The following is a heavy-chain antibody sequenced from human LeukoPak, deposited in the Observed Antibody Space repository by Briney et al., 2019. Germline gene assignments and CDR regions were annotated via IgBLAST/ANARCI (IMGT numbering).Heavy chain of an antibody. V-gene: IGHV1-69*01. Sequence: SVKVSCKASGGTFSSYAISWVRQAPGQGLEWMGGIIPIFGTANYAQKFQGRVTITADESTSTAYTELSSLRSEDTAVYYCARRVMTTVTTIVDYWGQGTLVTVSS. CDR2: IIPIFGTA. CDR1: GGTFSSYA. D-gene: IGHD4-11*01. J-gene: IGHJ4*02. CDR3: ARRVMTTVTTIVDY.